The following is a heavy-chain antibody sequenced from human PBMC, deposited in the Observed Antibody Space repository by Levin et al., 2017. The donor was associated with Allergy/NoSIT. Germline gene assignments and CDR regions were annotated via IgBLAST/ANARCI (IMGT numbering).Heavy chain of an antibody. Sequence: SVKVSCKASGGTFSSYAISWVRQAPGQGLEWMGGIIPIFGTANYAQKFQGRVTITADESTSTAYMELSSLRSEDTAVYYCARQVLELPSGPNDAFDIWGQGTMVTVSS. J-gene: IGHJ3*02. CDR2: IIPIFGTA. CDR3: ARQVLELPSGPNDAFDI. V-gene: IGHV1-69*13. D-gene: IGHD1-7*01. CDR1: GGTFSSYA.